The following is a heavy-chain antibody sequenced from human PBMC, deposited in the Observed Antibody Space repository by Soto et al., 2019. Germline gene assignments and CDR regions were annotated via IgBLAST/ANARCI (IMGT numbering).Heavy chain of an antibody. CDR3: ARGDSRTLMATGAFDI. D-gene: IGHD2-2*01. Sequence: EGSLRLSCAASGFTFSSYSMNWVRQAPGKGLEWVSSISSSSSYIYYADSVKGRFTISRDNAKNSLYLQMNSLRAEDTAVYYCARGDSRTLMATGAFDIWGQGTMVTVSS. CDR1: GFTFSSYS. J-gene: IGHJ3*02. CDR2: ISSSSSYI. V-gene: IGHV3-21*01.